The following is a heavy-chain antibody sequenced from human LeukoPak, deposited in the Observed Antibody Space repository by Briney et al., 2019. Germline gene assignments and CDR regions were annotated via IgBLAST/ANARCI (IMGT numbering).Heavy chain of an antibody. CDR2: IYYSGTT. V-gene: IGHV4-59*08. D-gene: IGHD3-10*01. Sequence: SETLSLTCTVSGGSISSDYWSWIRQPPGKGLEWIGYIYYSGTTNYNPSLKSRVTISVDTSKNQFSVKLSSVTAADTAVYYCVRLFPYYHSGDGAFDIWGQGTMVTVSP. J-gene: IGHJ3*02. CDR3: VRLFPYYHSGDGAFDI. CDR1: GGSISSDY.